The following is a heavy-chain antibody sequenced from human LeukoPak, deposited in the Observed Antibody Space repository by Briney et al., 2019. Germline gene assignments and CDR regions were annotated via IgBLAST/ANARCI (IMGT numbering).Heavy chain of an antibody. D-gene: IGHD6-6*01. CDR2: IIPILGTA. Sequence: SVKVSCKASGGTFSSYAISWVRQAPGQGFEWMGGIIPILGTANYAQKFQGRVMITTDESTSTAYMELSSLRSEDTAVYYCAREASRVARLNWFDPWGQGTLVTVSS. J-gene: IGHJ5*02. CDR1: GGTFSSYA. CDR3: AREASRVARLNWFDP. V-gene: IGHV1-69*05.